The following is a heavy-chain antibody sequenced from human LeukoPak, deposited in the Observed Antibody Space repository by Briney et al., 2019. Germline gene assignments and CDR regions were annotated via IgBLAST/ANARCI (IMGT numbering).Heavy chain of an antibody. D-gene: IGHD3-10*01. V-gene: IGHV3-21*01. J-gene: IGHJ4*02. CDR2: ISSNSSYI. CDR1: GFTFSSYS. CDR3: ARDLASLVRGVILNFDY. Sequence: PGGSLRLSCAASGFTFSSYSMNWVGQAPGKGLEWVSSISSNSSYIYYADSVKGRFTISRDNAKNSLYLQMNSLRAEDTAVYYCARDLASLVRGVILNFDYWGQGTLVTVSS.